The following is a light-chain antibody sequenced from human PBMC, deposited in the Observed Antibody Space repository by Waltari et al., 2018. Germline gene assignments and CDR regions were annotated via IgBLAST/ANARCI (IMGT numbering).Light chain of an antibody. Sequence: QSALTQPPSVSGSPGQSVTISCTGTSSDVGGFKRASWYHQPPGTSPKLMIYEVINRPTGVPGGLSWSKSGNTASLTISGLQAEDKGDYYCSSYTVSYTWVFGGGTKLPVL. CDR3: SSYTVSYTWV. CDR2: EVI. J-gene: IGLJ3*02. CDR1: SSDVGGFKR. V-gene: IGLV2-18*02.